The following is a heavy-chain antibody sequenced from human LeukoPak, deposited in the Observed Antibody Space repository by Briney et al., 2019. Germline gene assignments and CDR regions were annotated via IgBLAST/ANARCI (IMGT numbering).Heavy chain of an antibody. CDR3: ARDKVVRAYFDY. CDR2: ISGSKGKT. Sequence: ASVKVSCKASGYTFTSYGISWVRQAPGQGLEWVGWISGSKGKTIYAQKFQGRVTMATDTSTSTVYMEVRSLRSDDTAVYYCARDKVVRAYFDYWGQGTLVTVSS. V-gene: IGHV1-18*01. D-gene: IGHD3-10*01. J-gene: IGHJ4*02. CDR1: GYTFTSYG.